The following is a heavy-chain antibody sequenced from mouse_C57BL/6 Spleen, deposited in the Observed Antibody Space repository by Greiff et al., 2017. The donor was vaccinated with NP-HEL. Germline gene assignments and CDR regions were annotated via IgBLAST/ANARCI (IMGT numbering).Heavy chain of an antibody. V-gene: IGHV1-61*01. CDR3: ARSGGPYFDY. CDR2: IYPSDSET. CDR1: GYTFTSYW. J-gene: IGHJ2*01. D-gene: IGHD3-3*01. Sequence: QVQLQQPVAELVRPGSSVKLSCKASGYTFTSYWMAWVKQRPGQGLEWIGNIYPSDSETHYNQKFKDKATLTVDKSSSTAYMQLSSLTSEDSAVYYCARSGGPYFDYWGQGTTLTVSS.